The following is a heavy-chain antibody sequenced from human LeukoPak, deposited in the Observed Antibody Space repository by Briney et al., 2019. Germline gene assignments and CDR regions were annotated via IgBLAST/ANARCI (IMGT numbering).Heavy chain of an antibody. D-gene: IGHD3-16*02. Sequence: GSLRLSCAASGFTFSSYGMHWVRQPPGKGLEWIGSIYYSGSTYYNPSLKSRVTISVDTSKNQFSLKLSSVTAADTAVYYCASRPRGLRLGELSLYWGQGTLVTVSS. V-gene: IGHV4-39*01. J-gene: IGHJ4*02. CDR3: ASRPRGLRLGELSLY. CDR2: IYYSGST. CDR1: GFTFSSYG.